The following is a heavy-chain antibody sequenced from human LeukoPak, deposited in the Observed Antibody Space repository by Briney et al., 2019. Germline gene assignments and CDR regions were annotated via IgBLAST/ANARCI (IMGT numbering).Heavy chain of an antibody. CDR2: IFHNGNT. CDR1: GYSISSDYY. D-gene: IGHD5-18*01. V-gene: IGHV4-38-2*02. J-gene: IGHJ4*02. CDR3: ARIEDVTRGYNHAYYFDY. Sequence: SETLSLTCTVSGYSISSDYYWGWIRQPPVKGLEWIGIIFHNGNTYYNPSLKSRVTMSIDTSKKQFSLKLRTATAADTAVYYCARIEDVTRGYNHAYYFDYWGQGTLVTVSS.